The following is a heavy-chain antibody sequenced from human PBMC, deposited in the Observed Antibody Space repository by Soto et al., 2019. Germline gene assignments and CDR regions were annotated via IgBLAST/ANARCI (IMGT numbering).Heavy chain of an antibody. V-gene: IGHV4-59*01. J-gene: IGHJ4*02. D-gene: IGHD6-13*01. CDR1: GGSISSDS. Sequence: PSETLSLTCTVSGGSISSDSWSWVRQPPGKGLEWIGYVYYNGVTKYNPSLKSRVTIPVDTSQNQFSLRLSSVTAADTAVYYCARSVATPGTKIDFWGQGTLVTGSS. CDR3: ARSVATPGTKIDF. CDR2: VYYNGVT.